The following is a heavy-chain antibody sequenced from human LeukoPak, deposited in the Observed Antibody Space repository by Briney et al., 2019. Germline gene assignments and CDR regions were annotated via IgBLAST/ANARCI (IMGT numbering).Heavy chain of an antibody. J-gene: IGHJ4*02. V-gene: IGHV4-59*08. CDR2: IHYNGIT. D-gene: IGHD1-26*01. Sequence: SETLSLTCTVSGSMYNYYWSWIRQPPGKGLEWIGYIHYNGITNYNPSLKSRVTMSLDTSKNQVSLKLNSVTAADTAVYYCARHISSGGTYAHFDYWGQGTLVTASS. CDR1: GSMYNYY. CDR3: ARHISSGGTYAHFDY.